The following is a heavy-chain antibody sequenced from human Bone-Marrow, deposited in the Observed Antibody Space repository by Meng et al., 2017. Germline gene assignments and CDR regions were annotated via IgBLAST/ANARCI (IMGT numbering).Heavy chain of an antibody. Sequence: ASVKVSCKASAYIFTGYYMHWVRQAAGQGLEWRGWINTNSGGTNYAQKSQGRVIMTRDTYISTAYMGQSRLRSADAAAYYCGRDPAELDDAAFDFWGQGTMVTVSS. CDR3: GRDPAELDDAAFDF. J-gene: IGHJ3*01. D-gene: IGHD1-1*01. V-gene: IGHV1-2*02. CDR2: INTNSGGT. CDR1: AYIFTGYY.